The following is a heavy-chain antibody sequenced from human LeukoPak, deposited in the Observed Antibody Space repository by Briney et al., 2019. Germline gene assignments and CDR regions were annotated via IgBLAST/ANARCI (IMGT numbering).Heavy chain of an antibody. J-gene: IGHJ4*02. Sequence: SETLSLTCTVSGYSISSGYYWGWIRQPPGKGLEWIGSIYHSGSTYYNPSLKSRVTISVDTSKNQFSLKLSSVTAADTAVYYCARDPPHTSGYCYVGGFDYWGQGTLVTVSS. CDR1: GYSISSGYY. V-gene: IGHV4-38-2*02. CDR2: IYHSGST. CDR3: ARDPPHTSGYCYVGGFDY. D-gene: IGHD3-22*01.